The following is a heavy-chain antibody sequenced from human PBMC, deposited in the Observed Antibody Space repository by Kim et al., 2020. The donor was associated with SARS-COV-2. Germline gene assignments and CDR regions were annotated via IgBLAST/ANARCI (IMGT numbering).Heavy chain of an antibody. D-gene: IGHD3-10*01. V-gene: IGHV1-2*05. J-gene: IGHJ6*02. CDR3: ARERRDSYASGRGGMDV. CDR2: INPNSGGT. Sequence: ASVKVSCKASGYTFTGYYMHWVRQAPGQGLEWMGRINPNSGGTNYAQKFQGRVTMTRDTSISTAYMELSRLRSDDTVVYYCARERRDSYASGRGGMDVWGQGTTVTVSS. CDR1: GYTFTGYY.